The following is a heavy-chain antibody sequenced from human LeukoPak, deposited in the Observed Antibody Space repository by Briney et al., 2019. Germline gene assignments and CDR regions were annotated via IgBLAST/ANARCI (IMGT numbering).Heavy chain of an antibody. Sequence: GGSLRLSCAASGFTFSNAWMSWVRQAPGKGLEWVAVIWYDGSNKYYADSVKGRFTISRDNSKNTLYLQMNSLRAEDTAVYYCARGSNGSGSYYIGFDYWGQGTLVTVSS. V-gene: IGHV3-33*08. CDR2: IWYDGSNK. CDR1: GFTFSNAW. CDR3: ARGSNGSGSYYIGFDY. D-gene: IGHD3-10*01. J-gene: IGHJ4*02.